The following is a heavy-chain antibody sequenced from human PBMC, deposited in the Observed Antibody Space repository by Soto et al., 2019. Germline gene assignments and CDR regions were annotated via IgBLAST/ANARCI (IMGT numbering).Heavy chain of an antibody. Sequence: AAVKVSCKASGYTFTSYDINWVRQATGQGLEWMGWMNPNSGNTGYAQKFQGRVTMTRNTSISTAYMELSSLRSEDTAVYYCAASRGGSSWLYYYSYYGMDVWGQGTPVTVSS. CDR2: MNPNSGNT. V-gene: IGHV1-8*01. D-gene: IGHD6-13*01. J-gene: IGHJ6*02. CDR3: AASRGGSSWLYYYSYYGMDV. CDR1: GYTFTSYD.